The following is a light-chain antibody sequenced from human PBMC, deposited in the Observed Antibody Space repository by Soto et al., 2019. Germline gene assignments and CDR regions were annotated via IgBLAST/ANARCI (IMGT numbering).Light chain of an antibody. V-gene: IGKV1-5*01. Sequence: DIQMTQSPSTLSASVGDRVTITCRASQSISSWLAWYQQKPGKAPKLLIYDASNLESGVTSTFSGTGSGTEFTLTISSLQPDDFATYHCQQYNSYPWTFGQGTKVEIK. J-gene: IGKJ1*01. CDR2: DAS. CDR1: QSISSW. CDR3: QQYNSYPWT.